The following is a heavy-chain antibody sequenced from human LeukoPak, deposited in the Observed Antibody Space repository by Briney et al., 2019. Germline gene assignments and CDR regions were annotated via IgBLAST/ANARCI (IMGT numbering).Heavy chain of an antibody. J-gene: IGHJ3*01. D-gene: IGHD3-9*01. Sequence: GASVKVSCKSAGGSFTSYTFIWVRQAPGQGLEWMGGIIPIFETTNYAQKFQGRVTITADESTSTAYMELSSLSSEDTAVYYCARSPRYVDWSRIFDVWGQGTAVTVSS. CDR1: GGSFTSYT. CDR2: IIPIFETT. CDR3: ARSPRYVDWSRIFDV. V-gene: IGHV1-69*13.